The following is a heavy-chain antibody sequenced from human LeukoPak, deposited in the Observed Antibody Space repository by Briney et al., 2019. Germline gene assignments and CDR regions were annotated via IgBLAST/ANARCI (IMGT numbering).Heavy chain of an antibody. D-gene: IGHD5-12*01. CDR1: GFTFSSYW. CDR3: ARDGSGDEFFDY. J-gene: IGHJ4*02. CDR2: IKQDGSEK. V-gene: IGHV3-7*03. Sequence: GGSLRLSCAASGFTFSSYWMSWVRQAPGKGLERVANIKQDGSEKYYVDSVKGRFTISRDNAKNSLFLQMNSLRAEDTAVYYCARDGSGDEFFDYWGRGTLVTVSS.